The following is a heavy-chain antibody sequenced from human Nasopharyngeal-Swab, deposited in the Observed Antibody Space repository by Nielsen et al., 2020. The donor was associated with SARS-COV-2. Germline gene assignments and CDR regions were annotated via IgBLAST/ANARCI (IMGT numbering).Heavy chain of an antibody. J-gene: IGHJ6*03. CDR3: ARGSTVSSYYHYMDV. V-gene: IGHV3-66*01. CDR1: GFTVSSNY. Sequence: GGSLRLSWAASGFTVSSNYMHWVRQAPGEGLEWVSAFYSGGTTYYADSVKGRGTISRDNSNNTVYLQMNSLRAEDTAVYYCARGSTVSSYYHYMDVWGKGPRSPSP. D-gene: IGHD2-2*01. CDR2: FYSGGTT.